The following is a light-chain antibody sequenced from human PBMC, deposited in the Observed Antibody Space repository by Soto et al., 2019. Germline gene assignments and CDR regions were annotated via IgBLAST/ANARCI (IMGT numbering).Light chain of an antibody. CDR1: NVESKS. Sequence: SYELTQPTSVSVAPGQTARITCGGTNVESKSVHWYQQRPGQAPVPVVYDDSDRPSGIPERFSGSNTGDTATLTISRVEAGDEADYYCQVWDSSSDQVIFGGGTKLTVL. CDR3: QVWDSSSDQVI. V-gene: IGLV3-21*02. CDR2: DDS. J-gene: IGLJ2*01.